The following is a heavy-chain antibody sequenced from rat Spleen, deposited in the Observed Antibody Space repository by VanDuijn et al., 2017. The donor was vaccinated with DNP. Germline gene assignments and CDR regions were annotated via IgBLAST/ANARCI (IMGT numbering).Heavy chain of an antibody. CDR1: GFTVNNYW. J-gene: IGHJ2*01. CDR3: TRDPDY. V-gene: IGHV5-31*01. CDR2: ITNTGGGI. Sequence: EVQLVESGGGLVQPGRSLKLSCVASGFTVNNYWMSWIHQVPGKGLEWVTSITNTGGGIYYRDSVKGRFTISRDNAQNTLYLQMNSLRSEDTATYYCTRDPDYWGQGVMVTVSS.